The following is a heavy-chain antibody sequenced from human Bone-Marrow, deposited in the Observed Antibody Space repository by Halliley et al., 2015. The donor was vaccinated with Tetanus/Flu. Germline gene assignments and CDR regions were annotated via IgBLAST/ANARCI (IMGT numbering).Heavy chain of an antibody. Sequence: TLSLTCTVSSVSIGSGGYSWSWIRQPPGKGLEWIGCIYQSGSTHYNPSLKSRATISVDWSNNQFSLKVTSVTAADTAVYYCARVRELGDYEDFWDQGTLVTVSS. CDR1: SVSIGSGGYS. CDR2: IYQSGST. J-gene: IGHJ4*02. CDR3: ARVRELGDYEDF. V-gene: IGHV4-30-2*01. D-gene: IGHD4-17*01.